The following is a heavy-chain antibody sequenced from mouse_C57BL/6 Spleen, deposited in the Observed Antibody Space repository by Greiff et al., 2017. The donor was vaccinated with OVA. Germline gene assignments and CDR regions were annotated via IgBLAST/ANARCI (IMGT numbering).Heavy chain of an antibody. CDR3: ARRGGYYDYKSYAMDY. Sequence: VQLQQPGAELVKPGASVKMSCKASGYTFTSYWITWVKQRPGQGLEWIGDIYPGSGSTNYNEKFKSKATLTVDTSSSTAYMQLSSLTSEDSAVYYCARRGGYYDYKSYAMDYWGQGTSVTVSS. CDR1: GYTFTSYW. CDR2: IYPGSGST. D-gene: IGHD2-4*01. J-gene: IGHJ4*01. V-gene: IGHV1-55*01.